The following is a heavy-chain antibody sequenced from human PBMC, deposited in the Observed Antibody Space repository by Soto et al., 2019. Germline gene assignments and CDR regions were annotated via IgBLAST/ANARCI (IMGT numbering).Heavy chain of an antibody. CDR2: ISYDGSNK. J-gene: IGHJ4*02. CDR1: GLTFSSYG. D-gene: IGHD1-26*01. CDR3: AKDFSGSYSGKNLCDY. Sequence: GGSLRLSCAASGLTFSSYGMHWVRQAPGKGLEWVAVISYDGSNKYYADSVKGRFTISRDNSKNTLYLQMNSLRAEDTAVYYCAKDFSGSYSGKNLCDYWGQGTLVTVSS. V-gene: IGHV3-30*18.